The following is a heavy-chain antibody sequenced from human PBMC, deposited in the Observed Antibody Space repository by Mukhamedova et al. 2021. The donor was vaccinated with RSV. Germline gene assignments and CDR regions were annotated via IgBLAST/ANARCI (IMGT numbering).Heavy chain of an antibody. J-gene: IGHJ3*02. V-gene: IGHV4-34*01. Sequence: VTISVDTSKNQFSLKLSSVTAADTAVYYCAMLLRGYAYAFDIWGQGTMVTVSS. CDR3: AMLLRGYAYAFDI. D-gene: IGHD5-12*01.